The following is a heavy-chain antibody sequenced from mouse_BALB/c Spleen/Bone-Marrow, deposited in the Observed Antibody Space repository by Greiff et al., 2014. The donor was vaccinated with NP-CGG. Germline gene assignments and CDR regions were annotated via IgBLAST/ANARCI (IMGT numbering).Heavy chain of an antibody. CDR1: GYTFTNYW. CDR3: TRWLPYAMDY. V-gene: IGHV1-69*02. Sequence: QVQLQQPGAELVRPGASVKLSCKASGYTFTNYWINWVKQRPGQGLEWIGNIYPSDSYTNYNQKLKDKATLTVDKSSSTAYMQLSSPTSEDSAVYYCTRWLPYAMDYWGQGTSVTVSS. J-gene: IGHJ4*01. D-gene: IGHD2-2*01. CDR2: IYPSDSYT.